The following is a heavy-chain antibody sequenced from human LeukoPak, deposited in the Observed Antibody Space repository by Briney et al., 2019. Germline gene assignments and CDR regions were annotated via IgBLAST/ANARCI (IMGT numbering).Heavy chain of an antibody. CDR1: GASVSSASY. V-gene: IGHV4-61*01. CDR3: ARSRAFNSGAFDP. J-gene: IGHJ5*02. Sequence: SETLSLTCTVSGASVSSASYWTWIRQPPGKGVEWIAHIYNGVNTNYNPSLKSRVTISVDTSKNQFSLRLNSVIAADTAVYYCARSRAFNSGAFDPWGQGSLVTVSS. CDR2: IYNGVNT. D-gene: IGHD1-26*01.